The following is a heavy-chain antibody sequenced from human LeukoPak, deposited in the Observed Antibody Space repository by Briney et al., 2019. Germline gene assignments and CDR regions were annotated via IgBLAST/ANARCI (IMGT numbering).Heavy chain of an antibody. D-gene: IGHD3-9*01. J-gene: IGHJ4*02. Sequence: SETLSLTCAVYGGSFSGYYWSWIRQPPGKGLEWIGEINHSGSTNYNPSLKSRVTISVDTSKNQFSLKLSSVTAADTAVYYCARIRMGDYDILTGYYALYYFDYWGQGTLVIVSS. CDR2: INHSGST. CDR1: GGSFSGYY. CDR3: ARIRMGDYDILTGYYALYYFDY. V-gene: IGHV4-34*01.